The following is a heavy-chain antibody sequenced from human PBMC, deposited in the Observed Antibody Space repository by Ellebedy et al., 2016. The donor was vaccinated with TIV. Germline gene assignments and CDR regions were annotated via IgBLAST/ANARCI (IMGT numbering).Heavy chain of an antibody. CDR1: GFTFSNYG. CDR3: ARWGLVYSRGYYSPNYYYSGLDV. V-gene: IGHV3-33*01. J-gene: IGHJ6*02. D-gene: IGHD3-22*01. Sequence: GESLKISCAASGFTFSNYGMHWVRQAPGKGLEWVAVVWYDGNNKFYADSVKGRFTISRDNSKKTVSLQMNSLRAEDTAVYYCARWGLVYSRGYYSPNYYYSGLDVWGQGTTVTVSS. CDR2: VWYDGNNK.